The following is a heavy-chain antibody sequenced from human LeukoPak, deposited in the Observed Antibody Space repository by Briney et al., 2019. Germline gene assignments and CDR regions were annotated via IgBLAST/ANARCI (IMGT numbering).Heavy chain of an antibody. CDR1: GYTFTGYY. CDR3: ARDLGVVVPDAISDWFDP. CDR2: INPNSGGT. V-gene: IGHV1-2*02. J-gene: IGHJ5*02. D-gene: IGHD2-2*01. Sequence: ASVKVSCKASGYTFTGYYMHWVRQAPGQGLEWMGWINPNSGGTNYAQKFQGRVTMTRDTSISTAYMELSRLRSDDTAVYYCARDLGVVVPDAISDWFDPWGQGTLVTVSS.